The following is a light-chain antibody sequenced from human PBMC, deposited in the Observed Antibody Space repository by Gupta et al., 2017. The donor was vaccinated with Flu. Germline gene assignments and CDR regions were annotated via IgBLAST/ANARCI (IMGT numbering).Light chain of an antibody. J-gene: IGKJ4*01. CDR2: KAS. Sequence: PSTLSASVGDRVTITCRASQGISDWLAWYQQKPGKAPKLLIYKASSLESGVPSRFSGSGSGTEFTLTISSLQPDDFATYCCQQDYSFSVSFGGGTKVEIK. V-gene: IGKV1-5*03. CDR1: QGISDW. CDR3: QQDYSFSVS.